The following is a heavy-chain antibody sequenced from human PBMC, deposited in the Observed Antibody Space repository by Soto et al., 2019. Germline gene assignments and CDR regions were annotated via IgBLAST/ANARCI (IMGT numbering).Heavy chain of an antibody. Sequence: QLVQSGAEVKEPGASLKVSCKASGYTFTGYYIHWVRQAPGQGLEWMGWINANSGGTNYAQKFQGRVTMTRDTSISIVYMELSRLRSDDTAVFYGARALVAATGYYGMDVWGQGTTVTVSS. CDR1: GYTFTGYY. J-gene: IGHJ6*02. D-gene: IGHD2-15*01. CDR3: ARALVAATGYYGMDV. CDR2: INANSGGT. V-gene: IGHV1-2*02.